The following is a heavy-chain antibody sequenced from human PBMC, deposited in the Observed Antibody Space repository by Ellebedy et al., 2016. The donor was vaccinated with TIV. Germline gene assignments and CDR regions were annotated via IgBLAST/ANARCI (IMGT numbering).Heavy chain of an antibody. CDR3: AAHLREGHYHGLDV. CDR2: LDIGDTA. CDR1: GFTVINHY. Sequence: PGGSLRLSCAVSGFTVINHYFTWVRQAPGRGLECVSILDIGDTANYADSVKGRFTIPRDSSQNTLFLQLTSLTIDDTAVYYCAAHLREGHYHGLDVWGPGTTVTVSS. D-gene: IGHD1-26*01. J-gene: IGHJ6*02. V-gene: IGHV3-53*01.